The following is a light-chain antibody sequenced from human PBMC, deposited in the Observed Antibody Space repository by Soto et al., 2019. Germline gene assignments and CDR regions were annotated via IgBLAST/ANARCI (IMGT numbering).Light chain of an antibody. J-gene: IGKJ5*01. CDR2: GAS. CDR1: ESVSSSY. V-gene: IGKV3-20*01. Sequence: EIVLTQSPGSLSFSPGETATLSCRASESVSSSYLAWYQQKPGQAPRLLIYGASSRATGIPDRFSGSGSGTDFTLTISRLEPEDFAVYYCQQYGSSRITFGQGTRLEIK. CDR3: QQYGSSRIT.